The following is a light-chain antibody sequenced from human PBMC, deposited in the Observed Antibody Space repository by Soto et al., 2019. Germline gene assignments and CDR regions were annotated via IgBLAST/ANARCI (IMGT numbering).Light chain of an antibody. Sequence: DIQMTQSPSTLSASVGDRGTITCRASQSISSWLAWYQQKPGKAPNLLIHKASTLLSGVPSRFSGSGSGTEFTLTISSLHPDDFATYYCQQYNTHRAWTFGQGTKVEIK. V-gene: IGKV1-5*03. CDR2: KAS. CDR3: QQYNTHRAWT. J-gene: IGKJ1*01. CDR1: QSISSW.